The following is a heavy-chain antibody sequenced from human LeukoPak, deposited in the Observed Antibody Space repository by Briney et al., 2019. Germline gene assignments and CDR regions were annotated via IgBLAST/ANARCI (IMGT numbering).Heavy chain of an antibody. J-gene: IGHJ4*02. CDR3: ARDRGWYHADS. V-gene: IGHV3-7*01. D-gene: IGHD6-19*01. Sequence: GGSLRLSCAASGFTFSSSRMGWARQAPGKGLEWVANIKEDGSAKHYAVSVQGRFTISRDNAKNSLSLQMNSLRAEDMGVYYCARDRGWYHADSWGQGTLVTVSS. CDR1: GFTFSSSR. CDR2: IKEDGSAK.